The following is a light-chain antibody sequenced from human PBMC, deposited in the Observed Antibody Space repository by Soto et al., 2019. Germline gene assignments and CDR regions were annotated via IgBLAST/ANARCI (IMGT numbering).Light chain of an antibody. V-gene: IGKV1-39*01. CDR1: QSISNH. CDR2: AAS. Sequence: DIQMTQSPSSLSASVGDRVTISCRASQSISNHLNWYQHKPGKAPKVLIYAASSLQGGVPSRFSGSGSGTDFTLTINSLQPEDFATYYCQQSYSTPFTFGPGTKVDIK. J-gene: IGKJ3*01. CDR3: QQSYSTPFT.